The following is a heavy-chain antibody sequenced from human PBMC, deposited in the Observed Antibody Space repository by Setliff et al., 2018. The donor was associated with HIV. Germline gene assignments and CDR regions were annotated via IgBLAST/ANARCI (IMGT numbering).Heavy chain of an antibody. CDR1: GYTFTSYG. CDR2: ISAYNGNT. J-gene: IGHJ4*02. D-gene: IGHD3-22*01. V-gene: IGHV1-18*01. CDR3: ARFPNPSQIVVVMPPDY. Sequence: GASVKVSCKASGYTFTSYGINWVRQAPGQGLEWMGWISAYNGNTNYAQKLQGRVTMTTDTSTRTAYMELRSLRSDDTAVYFCARFPNPSQIVVVMPPDYWGQGTLVTVSS.